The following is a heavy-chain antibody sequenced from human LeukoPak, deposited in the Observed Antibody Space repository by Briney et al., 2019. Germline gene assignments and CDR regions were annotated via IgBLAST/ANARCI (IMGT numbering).Heavy chain of an antibody. CDR1: RFSFSAYG. D-gene: IGHD6-6*01. J-gene: IGHJ4*02. CDR2: IHYDRSSE. Sequence: RGGSLRLSCSASRFSFSAYGMHWVRQAPGKGLDWVAFIHYDRSSEYYAESVRGRFTISRDNSKYTLYLEMNSLRPDDSAVYYCVKDAFSSSYDWGQGTLVTVSS. CDR3: VKDAFSSSYD. V-gene: IGHV3-30*02.